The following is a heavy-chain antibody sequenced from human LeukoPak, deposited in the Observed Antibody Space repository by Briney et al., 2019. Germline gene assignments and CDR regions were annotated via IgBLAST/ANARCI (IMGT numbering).Heavy chain of an antibody. V-gene: IGHV3-66*04. D-gene: IGHD5-18*01. CDR1: GFTVTSNY. Sequence: GGSLRLSCAASGFTVTSNYMSWVRQAPGKGLEWVSVIYGGGSTYYADSVKGRFTISRDNSKNTLYLQMNSLRAEDTAVYYCARLTYNYGTGSGFDFWGQGTLVTVSS. CDR2: IYGGGST. CDR3: ARLTYNYGTGSGFDF. J-gene: IGHJ4*02.